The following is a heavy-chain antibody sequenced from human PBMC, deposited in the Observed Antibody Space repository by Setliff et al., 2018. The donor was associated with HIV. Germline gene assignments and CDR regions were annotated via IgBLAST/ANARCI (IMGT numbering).Heavy chain of an antibody. CDR2: ITHSGST. CDR1: GESFSDSS. CDR3: ARDVTFITNDARDL. J-gene: IGHJ3*01. V-gene: IGHV4-34*01. Sequence: PSETLSLTCAVYGESFSDSSWNWIRQTPEKGLEWTAEITHSGSTNYNPSLKSRVTISADTSKTQFSLKLCSVTAADTAVYYCARDVTFITNDARDLWGQGTMVTVSS. D-gene: IGHD3-22*01.